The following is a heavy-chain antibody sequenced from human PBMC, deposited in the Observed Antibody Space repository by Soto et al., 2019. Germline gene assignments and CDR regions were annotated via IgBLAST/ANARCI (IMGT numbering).Heavy chain of an antibody. V-gene: IGHV4-39*01. CDR2: IYYSGST. Sequence: QLQLQESGPGLVKPSETLSLTCTVSGGSISSSSYYWGWIRQPPGKGLEWIGSIYYSGSTYYNPSLKSRVTISVDTSKNQFSLKLSSVTAADTAVYYCARHFITIFGVVEPHYFDYWGQGTLVTVSS. CDR1: GGSISSSSYY. D-gene: IGHD3-3*01. CDR3: ARHFITIFGVVEPHYFDY. J-gene: IGHJ4*02.